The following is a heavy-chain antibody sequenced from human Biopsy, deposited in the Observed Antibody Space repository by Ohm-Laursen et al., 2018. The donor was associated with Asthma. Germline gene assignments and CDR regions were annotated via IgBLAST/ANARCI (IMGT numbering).Heavy chain of an antibody. D-gene: IGHD3-9*01. CDR1: GGTFSSDA. V-gene: IGHV1-3*04. CDR2: VNTGNGDT. Sequence: SVKVSCKTSGGTFSSDAIGWVRQAPGQRLEWMGWVNTGNGDTKYSQKFQGRVTITRDTSASTAYMELRSLRSEDTATYYCARTYYDFLTGQVKDVFGVWGQGTMVTVSS. CDR3: ARTYYDFLTGQVKDVFGV. J-gene: IGHJ3*01.